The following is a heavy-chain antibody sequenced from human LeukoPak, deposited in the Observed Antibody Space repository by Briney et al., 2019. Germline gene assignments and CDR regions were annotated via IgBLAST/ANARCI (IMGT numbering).Heavy chain of an antibody. V-gene: IGHV1-2*02. CDR2: INPNSGGT. D-gene: IGHD6-6*01. J-gene: IGHJ4*02. Sequence: RASVKVSCKASGYTFTGYYMHWVRQAPGQGLEWMGWINPNSGGTNYAQKFQGRVTMTRDTSISTAYMGLSRLRSDDTAVYYCARAVAARPNFDYWGQGTLVTVSS. CDR1: GYTFTGYY. CDR3: ARAVAARPNFDY.